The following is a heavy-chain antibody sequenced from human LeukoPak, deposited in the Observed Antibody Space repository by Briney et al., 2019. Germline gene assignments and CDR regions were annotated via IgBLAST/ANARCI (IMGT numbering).Heavy chain of an antibody. V-gene: IGHV4-39*01. J-gene: IGHJ5*02. Sequence: PSETLSLTCSVSGGSFSSTSYYWGWVRQPPGKGLEWIGSIYYSGSTYFNPSLKSRVTISVDTSKNQYSLKLSSVTAADTAVYYCARVGYAYAFDPWGQGTLITVSS. CDR3: ARVGYAYAFDP. D-gene: IGHD5-18*01. CDR2: IYYSGST. CDR1: GGSFSSTSYY.